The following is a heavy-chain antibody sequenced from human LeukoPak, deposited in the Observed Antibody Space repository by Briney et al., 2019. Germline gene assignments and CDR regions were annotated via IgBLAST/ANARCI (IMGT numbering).Heavy chain of an antibody. D-gene: IGHD6-25*01. V-gene: IGHV4-34*01. CDR1: GGSFSGYY. CDR2: INHSGST. CDR3: AREAWGVAATGEEAFDI. Sequence: SETLSLTCAVYGGSFSGYYWSWIRQPPGKGLEWIGEINHSGSTNYNPSLKSRVTVSVDTSKNQFSLKLTSVTAADTALYYCAREAWGVAATGEEAFDIWGQGTMVTVSS. J-gene: IGHJ3*02.